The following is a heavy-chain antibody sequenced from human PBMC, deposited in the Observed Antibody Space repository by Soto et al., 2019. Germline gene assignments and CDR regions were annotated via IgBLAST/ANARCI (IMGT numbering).Heavy chain of an antibody. J-gene: IGHJ6*02. CDR1: GFTFATYA. CDR3: AVDLIAAHGDYCYGMDV. Sequence: GGSLRLSCGTSGFTFATYAMGWVRQASGKGLEWVSGIRCGGGNKYYADSVKGRFTISRDNSKNTLYLQMNSLRAEDTAVYFGAVDLIAAHGDYCYGMDVWGQGT. CDR2: IRCGGGNK. D-gene: IGHD6-6*01. V-gene: IGHV3-30*03.